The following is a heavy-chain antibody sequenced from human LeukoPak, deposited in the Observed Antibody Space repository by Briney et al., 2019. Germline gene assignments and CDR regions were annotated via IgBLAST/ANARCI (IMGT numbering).Heavy chain of an antibody. D-gene: IGHD3-16*01. V-gene: IGHV4-38-2*02. CDR1: GYSISSGYY. CDR2: IYYSGST. CDR3: ARDRRLRLGELPHNWFDP. Sequence: SETLSLTCTVSGYSISSGYYWGWIRQPPGKGLEWIGSIYYSGSTYYNPSLKSRVTISVDTSKDQFSLKLSSVTAADTAVYYCARDRRLRLGELPHNWFDPWGQGTLVTVSS. J-gene: IGHJ5*02.